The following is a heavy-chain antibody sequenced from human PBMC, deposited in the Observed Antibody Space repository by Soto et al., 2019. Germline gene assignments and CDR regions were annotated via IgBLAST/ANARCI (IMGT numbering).Heavy chain of an antibody. D-gene: IGHD3-10*01. CDR1: GFTFSSYG. J-gene: IGHJ6*02. CDR2: ISYDGSNK. Sequence: QVQLVESGGGVGQPGRSLRLSCAASGFTFSSYGMHWVRQAPGKGLEWVAVISYDGSNKYYADSVKGRFTISRDNSKNTLYLQMNSLRAEDTAVYYCAKEVGFGELLYYYYGMDVWGQGTTVTVSS. CDR3: AKEVGFGELLYYYYGMDV. V-gene: IGHV3-30*18.